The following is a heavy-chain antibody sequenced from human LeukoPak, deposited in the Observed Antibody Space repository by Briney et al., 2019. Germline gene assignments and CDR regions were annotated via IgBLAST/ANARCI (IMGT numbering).Heavy chain of an antibody. V-gene: IGHV1-69*13. D-gene: IGHD3-10*01. CDR1: GGTFSSYA. Sequence: GASVKVSCKASGGTFSSYAISWVRQAPGQGLEWMGGIIPIFGTANYAQKFQGRVTITADESTSTAYMELSSLRSEDTAEYYCARVPMVRGVIIYYYMDVWGKGTTVTISS. CDR2: IIPIFGTA. J-gene: IGHJ6*03. CDR3: ARVPMVRGVIIYYYMDV.